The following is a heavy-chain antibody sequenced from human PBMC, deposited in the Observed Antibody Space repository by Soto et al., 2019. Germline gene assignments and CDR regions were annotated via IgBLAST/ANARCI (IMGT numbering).Heavy chain of an antibody. J-gene: IGHJ5*02. CDR2: ISGSGGST. CDR3: AKDGSLLWFGELFSNWFDP. V-gene: IGHV3-23*01. Sequence: GGSLRLSCAASGFTLSSYAISWVRQAPGKGLEWVSAISGSGGSTYYADSVKGRFTISRDNSKNTLYLQMNSLRAEDTAVYYCAKDGSLLWFGELFSNWFDPWGQGTLVTVSS. CDR1: GFTLSSYA. D-gene: IGHD3-10*01.